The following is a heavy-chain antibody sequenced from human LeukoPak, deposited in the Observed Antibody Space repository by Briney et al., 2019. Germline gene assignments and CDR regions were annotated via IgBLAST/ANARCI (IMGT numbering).Heavy chain of an antibody. Sequence: GGSLRLSCAASGFTFSSYTMNWVRQAPGKGLEWVSSMSRSSSYIYYADSLKGRFTISRDNSKNTLYLQMNSLRAEGTAVYYCASPEMARDGTYAMDVWGQGTTVTVSS. D-gene: IGHD5-24*01. CDR2: MSRSSSYI. CDR1: GFTFSSYT. V-gene: IGHV3-21*04. J-gene: IGHJ6*02. CDR3: ASPEMARDGTYAMDV.